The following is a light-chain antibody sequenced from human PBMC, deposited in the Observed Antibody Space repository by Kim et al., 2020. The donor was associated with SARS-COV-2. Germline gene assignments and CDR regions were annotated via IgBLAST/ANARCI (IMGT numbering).Light chain of an antibody. Sequence: LSASVGDRVTITCRASQSINTFLNWYQQKPGKAPKLLIYAASSLQSGVPSRFSGSGSGTDFTLTISSLQPEDFATYYCQQSSSLYTFGQGTKLEI. CDR3: QQSSSLYT. J-gene: IGKJ2*01. V-gene: IGKV1-39*01. CDR1: QSINTF. CDR2: AAS.